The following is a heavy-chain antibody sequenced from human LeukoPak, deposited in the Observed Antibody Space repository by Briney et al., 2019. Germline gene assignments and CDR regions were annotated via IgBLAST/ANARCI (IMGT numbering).Heavy chain of an antibody. V-gene: IGHV3-7*01. CDR1: GFIFSGYW. CDR3: ARDEGVPETRRFDY. CDR2: IKQDGSEK. Sequence: GGSLRLSCAASGFIFSGYWMSWIRQVPGKGLEWVGNIKQDGSEKYYVDSVKGRFTISRDNAKNSLYLQMNGLRADDTAVYYCARDEGVPETRRFDYWGQGTLVTVSS. D-gene: IGHD3-10*01. J-gene: IGHJ4*02.